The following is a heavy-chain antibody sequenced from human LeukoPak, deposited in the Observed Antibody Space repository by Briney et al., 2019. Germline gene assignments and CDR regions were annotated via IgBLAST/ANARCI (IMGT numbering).Heavy chain of an antibody. J-gene: IGHJ4*02. Sequence: GGSLRLSCAAFGFTFSSYAMHWVRQAPGKGLEWLAVASYDGSNEYYADSVKGRFTISRDISNNTLYLQMISLREEDTAMYYCVRHCCITGCSEDYWGQGTLVTVSS. V-gene: IGHV3-30-3*01. CDR3: VRHCCITGCSEDY. CDR1: GFTFSSYA. CDR2: ASYDGSNE. D-gene: IGHD2-2*01.